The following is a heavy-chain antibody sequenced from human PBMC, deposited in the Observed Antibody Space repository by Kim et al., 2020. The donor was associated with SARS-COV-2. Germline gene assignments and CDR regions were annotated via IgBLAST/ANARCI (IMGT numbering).Heavy chain of an antibody. D-gene: IGHD6-19*01. V-gene: IGHV4-39*01. Sequence: SETLSLTCTVSGGSISSSSYYWGWIRQPPGKGLEWIGSIYYSGSTYYNPSLKSRVTISVDTSKNQFSLKLSSVTAADTAVYYCARRDTLYSSYNWFDPWGQGTLVTVSS. CDR2: IYYSGST. J-gene: IGHJ5*02. CDR3: ARRDTLYSSYNWFDP. CDR1: GGSISSSSYY.